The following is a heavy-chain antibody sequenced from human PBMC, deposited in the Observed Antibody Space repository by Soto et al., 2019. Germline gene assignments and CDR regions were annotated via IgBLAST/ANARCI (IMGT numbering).Heavy chain of an antibody. J-gene: IGHJ6*02. V-gene: IGHV3-33*01. CDR3: SRGAHYYGMDV. CDR1: GFTFSSYV. CDR2: IWYDGSNK. Sequence: GGSLRLSCAASGFTFSSYVMHWVRQAPGKGLEWVAVIWYDGSNKYYADSVKGRFTISRDNSKNTLYLQMNSLRAEGTAVYYCSRGAHYYGMDVWGQGTTVTVSS. D-gene: IGHD1-26*01.